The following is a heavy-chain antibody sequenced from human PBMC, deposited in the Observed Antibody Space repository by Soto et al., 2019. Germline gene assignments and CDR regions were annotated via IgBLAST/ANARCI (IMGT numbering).Heavy chain of an antibody. CDR2: IYYSGST. CDR3: ARTRLGERWMPYYYYYMDV. D-gene: IGHD3-16*01. CDR1: GGSISSYY. V-gene: IGHV4-59*08. J-gene: IGHJ6*03. Sequence: PSETLSLTCTVSGGSISSYYWSWIRQPPGKGLEWIGYIYYSGSTNYNPSLKSRVTISVDTSKNQFSLKLSSVTAADTAVYYCARTRLGERWMPYYYYYMDVWGKGTTVTVSS.